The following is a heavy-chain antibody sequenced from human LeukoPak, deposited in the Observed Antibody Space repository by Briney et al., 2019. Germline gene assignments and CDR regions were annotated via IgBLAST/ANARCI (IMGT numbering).Heavy chain of an antibody. CDR3: AITYSWI. V-gene: IGHV3-72*01. J-gene: IGHJ4*02. CDR2: SRNKANSYLT. D-gene: IGHD1-26*01. CDR1: GITFSDHY. Sequence: GGSLRLSCAVSGITFSDHYLDWVRQAPGKGLEWVGRSRNKANSYLTDYAASAKGRFTVSRDASKNSFYLQMYSLKTEDTAVYYCAITYSWIWGQGTPVTVSS.